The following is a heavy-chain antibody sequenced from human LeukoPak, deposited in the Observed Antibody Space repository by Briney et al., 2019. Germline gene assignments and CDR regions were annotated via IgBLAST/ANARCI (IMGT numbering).Heavy chain of an antibody. CDR1: GFTFYDYA. J-gene: IGHJ5*02. CDR2: ISWNSGSI. D-gene: IGHD3-10*01. Sequence: GGSLRLSCAASGFTFYDYAMHWVRQAPGKGLEWVSGISWNSGSIGYADSVKGRFTISRDNAKNSLYLQMNSLRAEDTALYYCAKDKKGLLWFGGGFDPWGQGTLVTVSS. CDR3: AKDKKGLLWFGGGFDP. V-gene: IGHV3-9*01.